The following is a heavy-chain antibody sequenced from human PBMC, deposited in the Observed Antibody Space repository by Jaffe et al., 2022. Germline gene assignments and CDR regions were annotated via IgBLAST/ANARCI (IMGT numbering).Heavy chain of an antibody. CDR3: ARDVDNENYFDY. J-gene: IGHJ4*02. D-gene: IGHD1-1*01. CDR1: GGSISSYY. V-gene: IGHV4-59*01. CDR2: IYYSGST. Sequence: QVQLQESGPGLVKPSETLSLTCTVSGGSISSYYWSWIRQPPGKGLEWIGYIYYSGSTNYNPSLKSRVTISVDTSKNQFSLKLSSVTAADTAVYYCARDVDNENYFDYWGQGTLVTVSS.